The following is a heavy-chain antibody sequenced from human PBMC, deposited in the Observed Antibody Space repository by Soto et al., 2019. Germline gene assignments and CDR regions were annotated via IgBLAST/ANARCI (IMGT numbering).Heavy chain of an antibody. CDR1: GFTFSSYW. CDR2: IKQDGSEK. J-gene: IGHJ6*02. V-gene: IGHV3-7*01. Sequence: GSLRLSCAASGFTFSSYWMSWVRQAPGKGLEWVANIKQDGSEKYYVDSVKGRFTISRDNAKNSLYLQMNSLRAEDTAVYYCARDLGVAAPRMDVWGQGTTVTVSS. CDR3: ARDLGVAAPRMDV. D-gene: IGHD6-6*01.